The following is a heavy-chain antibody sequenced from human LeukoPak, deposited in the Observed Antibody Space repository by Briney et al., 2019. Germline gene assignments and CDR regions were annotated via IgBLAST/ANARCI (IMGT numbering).Heavy chain of an antibody. CDR1: GYPISSYY. D-gene: IGHD3-3*01. Sequence: SETLSLTCTVSGYPISSYYWSWIRQPAGKGLEWIGRIYTSGSTNYNPSLKSRVTMSVDTSKNQFSLKLSSVTAADTAVYYCARDRYDFWSGPFDPWGQGTLVTVSS. CDR3: ARDRYDFWSGPFDP. J-gene: IGHJ5*02. V-gene: IGHV4-4*07. CDR2: IYTSGST.